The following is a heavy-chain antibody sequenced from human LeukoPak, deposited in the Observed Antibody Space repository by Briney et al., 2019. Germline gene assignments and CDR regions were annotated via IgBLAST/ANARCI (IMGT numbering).Heavy chain of an antibody. CDR2: IYTTGRT. D-gene: IGHD2-2*01. CDR3: ARVLFVRAAMGLSSFYYIDV. Sequence: PSQTLSLTCTVSGGSVSNGTYYWSWIRQPAGKGLEWIGRIYTTGRTTYSPSLKSRVTISVDTSKNQFSLRLSSVTAADTAVYFCARVLFVRAAMGLSSFYYIDVWGKGTTVIVSS. J-gene: IGHJ6*03. CDR1: GGSVSNGTYY. V-gene: IGHV4-61*02.